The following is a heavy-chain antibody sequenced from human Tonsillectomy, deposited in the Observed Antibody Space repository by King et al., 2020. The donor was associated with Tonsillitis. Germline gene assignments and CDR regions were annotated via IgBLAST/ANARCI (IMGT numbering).Heavy chain of an antibody. CDR1: GGSISSGSYY. D-gene: IGHD3-22*01. V-gene: IGHV4-61*02. CDR2: IYTSGST. Sequence: VQLQESGPGLVKPSQTLSLTCTVSGGSISSGSYYWSWIRQPAGKGLEWIGRIYTSGSTNYNPSLKSRVTISVDTSKNQFSLKLSSVTAADTAVYYCARDLPSYDSSGLEGYWGQGTLVTVSS. CDR3: ARDLPSYDSSGLEGY. J-gene: IGHJ4*02.